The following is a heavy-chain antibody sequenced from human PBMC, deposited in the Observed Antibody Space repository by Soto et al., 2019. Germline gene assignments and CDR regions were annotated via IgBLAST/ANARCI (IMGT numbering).Heavy chain of an antibody. D-gene: IGHD1-26*01. CDR3: AKDPVGATTYAFDI. CDR1: GFTFSNAW. V-gene: IGHV3-15*01. CDR2: IKSKTDGGTT. Sequence: GSLRLSCAASGFTFSNAWMSWVRQAPGKGLEWVGRIKSKTDGGTTDYAAPVKGRFTISRDDSKNTLYLQMNSLKTEDTAVYYCAKDPVGATTYAFDIWGQGTMVTVSS. J-gene: IGHJ3*02.